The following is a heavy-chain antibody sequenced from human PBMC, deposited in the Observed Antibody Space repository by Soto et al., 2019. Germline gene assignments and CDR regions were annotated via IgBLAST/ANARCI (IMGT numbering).Heavy chain of an antibody. D-gene: IGHD3-9*01. J-gene: IGHJ4*02. CDR2: IYYSGST. CDR1: GGSISSGGYY. V-gene: IGHV4-31*03. Sequence: SETLSLTCTVSGGSISSGGYYWSWIRQHPGKGLEWIGYIYYSGSTYYNPSLKSRCNISVDTSKKQFSLKLSSVTAADTAVYYCARGTEEKRYFDWLLLYFDYWGQGTLVTVSS. CDR3: ARGTEEKRYFDWLLLYFDY.